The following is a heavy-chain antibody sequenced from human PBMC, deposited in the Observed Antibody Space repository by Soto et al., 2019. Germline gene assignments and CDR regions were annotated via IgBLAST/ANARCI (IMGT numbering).Heavy chain of an antibody. J-gene: IGHJ4*02. CDR2: IYYSGST. D-gene: IGHD3-10*01. CDR3: AGDFGSGSYRFDH. Sequence: SETLSLTCTVSGGSINRYSWSWIRQPPGKGLEWIGYIYYSGSTTYNPSLKNRLTMSIDTSKNRFSLKLSSVTAADTAVYYCAGDFGSGSYRFDHWGQGALVTISS. CDR1: GGSINRYS. V-gene: IGHV4-59*01.